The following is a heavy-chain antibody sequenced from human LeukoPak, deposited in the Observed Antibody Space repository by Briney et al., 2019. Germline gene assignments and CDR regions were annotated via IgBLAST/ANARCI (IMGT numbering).Heavy chain of an antibody. CDR1: GASINKYY. CDR2: IYYSGNT. J-gene: IGHJ6*02. V-gene: IGHV4-59*01. Sequence: SETLSLTCTVSGASINKYYWSWIRQPPGKALEWIGNIYYSGNTNYNPSLKSRATLSLDRSEKQVSLKLSSVTAADTAVYYCARDRHCKSSSCYSYDFYGLDVWGPGTTVTVSS. D-gene: IGHD2-2*01. CDR3: ARDRHCKSSSCYSYDFYGLDV.